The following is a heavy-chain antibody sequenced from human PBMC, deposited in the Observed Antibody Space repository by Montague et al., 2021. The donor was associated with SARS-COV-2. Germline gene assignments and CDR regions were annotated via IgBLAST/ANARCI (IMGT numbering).Heavy chain of an antibody. V-gene: IGHV4-4*02. CDR1: DVPLSSSTW. D-gene: IGHD3/OR15-3a*01. CDR2: TYLSGFT. Sequence: SETLSLTCVVSDVPLSSSTWWSWVRPSPGKGLEWVGETYLSGFTQYNPSVKSRVTISLDDSRSQFSLRLTSVTAADTAVYFCARGGLGNRGFDYWGQGALVTVSS. J-gene: IGHJ4*02. CDR3: ARGGLGNRGFDY.